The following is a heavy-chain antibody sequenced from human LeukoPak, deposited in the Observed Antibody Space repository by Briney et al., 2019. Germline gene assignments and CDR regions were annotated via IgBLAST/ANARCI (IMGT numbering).Heavy chain of an antibody. Sequence: ASVKVSCKASGYTFTGYIMHRVRQAPGQGLEWMGWISPNSGDTKYAQKFQGRVTMTRDTSISTAYMEVSRLRSDDTAVYYCVRGLTTVATWLYLWGRGTLVTVSS. CDR2: ISPNSGDT. J-gene: IGHJ2*01. V-gene: IGHV1-2*02. CDR1: GYTFTGYI. CDR3: VRGLTTVATWLYL. D-gene: IGHD4-17*01.